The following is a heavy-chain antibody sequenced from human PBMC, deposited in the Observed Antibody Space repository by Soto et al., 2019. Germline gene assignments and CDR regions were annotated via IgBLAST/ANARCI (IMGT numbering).Heavy chain of an antibody. CDR2: MNPNSGNT. Sequence: QVQLVQSGAEVKKPGASVKVSCKASGYTFTSYDINWVRQATGQGLEWMGWMNPNSGNTGYAQKFQGRVTMTRNTSISTAYMELSSLRSEDTAVYYCASPAPYDFWSGYRGMDVWDQGTTVTVSS. CDR1: GYTFTSYD. J-gene: IGHJ6*02. CDR3: ASPAPYDFWSGYRGMDV. V-gene: IGHV1-8*01. D-gene: IGHD3-3*01.